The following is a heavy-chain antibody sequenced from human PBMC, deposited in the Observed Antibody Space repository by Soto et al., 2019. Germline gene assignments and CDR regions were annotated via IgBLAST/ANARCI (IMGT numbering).Heavy chain of an antibody. CDR1: GFSVSTNY. CDR3: AKRPASIITFDY. CDR2: ISGNGGST. J-gene: IGHJ4*02. D-gene: IGHD2-2*01. V-gene: IGHV3-23*01. Sequence: GGSLRLSCAASGFSVSTNYMSWVRQAPDKGLEWVSTISGNGGSTYYADSVKGRFTISRDNSKNMLFLQINSLRDDDSAVYYCAKRPASIITFDYWGQGTPVTVSS.